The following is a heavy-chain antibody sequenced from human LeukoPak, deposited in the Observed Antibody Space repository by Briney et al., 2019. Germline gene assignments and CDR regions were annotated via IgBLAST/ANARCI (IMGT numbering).Heavy chain of an antibody. J-gene: IGHJ3*02. D-gene: IGHD2-21*02. CDR2: IIPILGIA. V-gene: IGHV1-69*04. CDR1: GGTFSSYA. CDR3: ARGSDLRDAFDI. Sequence: GASVKVSCKASGGTFSSYAISWVRQAPGQGLEWMGRIIPILGIANYAQKFQGRVTITADKSTSTAYMGLSSLRSEATAVYYCARGSDLRDAFDIWGQGTMVTVSS.